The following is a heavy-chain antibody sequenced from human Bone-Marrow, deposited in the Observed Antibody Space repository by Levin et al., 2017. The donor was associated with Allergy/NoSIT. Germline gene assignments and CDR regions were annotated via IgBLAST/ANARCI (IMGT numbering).Heavy chain of an antibody. CDR1: GDSFSSYH. D-gene: IGHD3-22*01. V-gene: IGHV4-59*08. J-gene: IGHJ4*02. Sequence: SETLSLTCTVSGDSFSSYHWSWVRQTPGKGLEWIGYVYYGGRTKYNPSLQSRVTMSIDTSKKQFSLSLSSVTAADTAVYFCARRDYYDSSSYSHFDFWGQGILVTVSS. CDR2: VYYGGRT. CDR3: ARRDYYDSSSYSHFDF.